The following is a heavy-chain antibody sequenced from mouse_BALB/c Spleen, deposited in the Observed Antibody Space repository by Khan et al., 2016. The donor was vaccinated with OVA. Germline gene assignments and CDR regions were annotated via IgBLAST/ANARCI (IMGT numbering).Heavy chain of an antibody. J-gene: IGHJ3*01. CDR2: ISYSGNT. V-gene: IGHV3-2*02. D-gene: IGHD2-4*01. CDR1: DYSITSEYT. Sequence: EVQLVESGPGLVKPSQSLSLTCTVTDYSITSEYTWNWLRQFPGKKLEWMSFISYSGNTRYNPSLKSRISITRDTSKNQFFLQLNSVTSEDTATYYCARKDYYDYDPFPFWGQGTLVTVSA. CDR3: ARKDYYDYDPFPF.